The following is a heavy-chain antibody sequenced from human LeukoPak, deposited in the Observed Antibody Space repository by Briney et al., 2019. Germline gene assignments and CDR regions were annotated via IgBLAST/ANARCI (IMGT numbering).Heavy chain of an antibody. V-gene: IGHV3-23*01. CDR1: GFSFSDYA. Sequence: PGGSLRLSCAASGFSFSDYAMSWVRQAPARGLEWVSSIRGGGEKFYADSVKGRFTLSRDDSRNTVYLQLNNLGVEDTAIYFCAKANWVSNADAVWWGQGTLVTVSS. D-gene: IGHD1-1*01. CDR2: IRGGGEK. CDR3: AKANWVSNADAVW. J-gene: IGHJ4*02.